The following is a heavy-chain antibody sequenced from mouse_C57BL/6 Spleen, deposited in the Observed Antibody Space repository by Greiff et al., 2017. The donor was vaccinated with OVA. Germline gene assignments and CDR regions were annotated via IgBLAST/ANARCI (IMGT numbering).Heavy chain of an antibody. CDR2: IYPGDGDT. Sequence: VQVVESGPELVKPGASVKISCKASGYAFSSSWMNWVKQRPGKGLEWIGRIYPGDGDTNYNGKFKGKATLTADKSSSTAYMQLSSLTSEDSAVYFCARLEDYYGSHYAMDYWGQGTSVTVSS. D-gene: IGHD1-1*01. CDR1: GYAFSSSW. CDR3: ARLEDYYGSHYAMDY. V-gene: IGHV1-82*01. J-gene: IGHJ4*01.